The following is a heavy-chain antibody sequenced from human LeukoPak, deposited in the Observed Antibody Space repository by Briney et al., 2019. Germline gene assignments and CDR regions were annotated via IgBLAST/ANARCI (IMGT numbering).Heavy chain of an antibody. CDR1: GGSFSGYY. CDR3: ARDRRYSDSSGYIRGFDY. V-gene: IGHV4-34*01. J-gene: IGHJ4*02. D-gene: IGHD3-22*01. Sequence: SETPSLTCAVYGGSFSGYYWSWIRQPPGKGLEWIGEIYQSGSTNYNPSLKSRVTISVDTSKNQFSLKLSSVTAADTAVYYCARDRRYSDSSGYIRGFDYWGQGTLVTVSS. CDR2: IYQSGST.